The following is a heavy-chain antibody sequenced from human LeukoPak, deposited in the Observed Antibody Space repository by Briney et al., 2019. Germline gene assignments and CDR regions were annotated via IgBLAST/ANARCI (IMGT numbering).Heavy chain of an antibody. CDR3: ARGLDCRSTSCYLDN. J-gene: IGHJ4*02. Sequence: GGSLRLSCAASGFTFTKYWMTWVRQAPGKGLEWVANIKQDGSEKFYGDSVKGRFTISRDNAKNSLDLQINSLGAEDTAVYYCARGLDCRSTSCYLDNWGQGTLVTVSS. V-gene: IGHV3-7*01. CDR1: GFTFTKYW. D-gene: IGHD2-2*01. CDR2: IKQDGSEK.